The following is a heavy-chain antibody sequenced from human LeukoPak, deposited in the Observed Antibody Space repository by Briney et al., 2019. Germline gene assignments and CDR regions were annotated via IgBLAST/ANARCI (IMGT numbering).Heavy chain of an antibody. CDR2: IKRDGSEK. CDR3: ARALDYYGSEPYYYDY. V-gene: IGHV3-7*01. D-gene: IGHD3-10*01. CDR1: GFSFTDSW. J-gene: IGHJ4*02. Sequence: GGSLRLSCAASGFSFTDSWMSWVRQAPGKGLEWVANIKRDGSEKYYVDSVEGRFTISRDNAKNSLYLQMSSLSAEDTAVYYCARALDYYGSEPYYYDYWGQGTLVTVSS.